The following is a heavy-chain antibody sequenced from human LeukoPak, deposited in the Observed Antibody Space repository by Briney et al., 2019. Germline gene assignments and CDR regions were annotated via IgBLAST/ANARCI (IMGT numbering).Heavy chain of an antibody. V-gene: IGHV4-61*02. CDR1: GGSISSGSYY. Sequence: SETLSLTCTVSGGSISSGSYYWSWIRQPAGKGLEWIGRIYTSGGTNYNPSLKSRVTISVDTSKNQFSLKLSSVTAADTAVYYCARDRFPYGDYPLFDYWGQGTLVTVSS. CDR3: ARDRFPYGDYPLFDY. CDR2: IYTSGGT. D-gene: IGHD4-17*01. J-gene: IGHJ4*02.